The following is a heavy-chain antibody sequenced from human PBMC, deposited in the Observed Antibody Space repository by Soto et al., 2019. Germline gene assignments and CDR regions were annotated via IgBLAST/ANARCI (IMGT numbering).Heavy chain of an antibody. D-gene: IGHD3-22*01. Sequence: PWGSLRLSCAVSGITVSSYYMSWVRQAAGKGLEWVSVIYAGTITYYADSVKGRFTIYRDNSKNTLNLEMNSLRVEDTAVYYCARIPYDNSGTIFDYWGQGTLVTVSS. CDR1: GITVSSYY. V-gene: IGHV3-53*01. CDR3: ARIPYDNSGTIFDY. J-gene: IGHJ4*02. CDR2: IYAGTIT.